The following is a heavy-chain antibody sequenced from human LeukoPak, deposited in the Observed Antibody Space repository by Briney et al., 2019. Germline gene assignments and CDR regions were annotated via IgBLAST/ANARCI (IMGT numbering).Heavy chain of an antibody. CDR2: TYYRSKWYT. CDR3: ARSRVPARIPFNRGIILDNWFDP. Sequence: SQTLSLTCAISGDSVSSYTASWNWIRQSPWGGLEWLGRTYYRSKWYTDYGVSVKNRINISPDTSTNQFSLQLSSVSPEDTAVYYCARSRVPARIPFNRGIILDNWFDPWGHGILVTVSS. J-gene: IGHJ5*02. CDR1: GDSVSSYTAS. V-gene: IGHV6-1*01. D-gene: IGHD3-10*01.